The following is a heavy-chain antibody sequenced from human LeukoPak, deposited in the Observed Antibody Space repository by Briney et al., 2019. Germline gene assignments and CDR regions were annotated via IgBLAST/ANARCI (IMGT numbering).Heavy chain of an antibody. D-gene: IGHD3-10*01. CDR3: ARDRVHTMVRGSN. J-gene: IGHJ4*02. Sequence: GGSLRLSCAASGFTVSNNYMSWVRQAPGKGLEWVSVIYSGGSTYYADSVKCRFTMSRDNSKNTLYLKMDSLRAEDTAVYYWARDRVHTMVRGSNWGQGTLVTVSS. CDR1: GFTVSNNY. CDR2: IYSGGST. V-gene: IGHV3-66*01.